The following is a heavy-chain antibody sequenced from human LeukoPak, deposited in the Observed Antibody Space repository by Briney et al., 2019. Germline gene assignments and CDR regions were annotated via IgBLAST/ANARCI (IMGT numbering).Heavy chain of an antibody. Sequence: SETLSLTCTVSGGSISSYKWSWIRQPAGEGLEWIGRIYSSVTTNYNPSLKSRVTMSVDTSKNQFSLKLTSVTAADTAVYYCVRGIVGVTAPDYWGQGALVIVSS. CDR2: IYSSVTT. V-gene: IGHV4-4*07. D-gene: IGHD1-26*01. J-gene: IGHJ4*02. CDR3: VRGIVGVTAPDY. CDR1: GGSISSYK.